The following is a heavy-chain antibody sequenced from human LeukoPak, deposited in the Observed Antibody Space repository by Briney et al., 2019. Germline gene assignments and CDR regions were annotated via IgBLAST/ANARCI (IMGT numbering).Heavy chain of an antibody. CDR1: GFTFSDYA. J-gene: IGHJ4*02. D-gene: IGHD1-26*01. V-gene: IGHV3-23*01. Sequence: LPGGSLRLSCAASGFTFSDYALGWVRQAPGKGLEWVSAISGSGGSTYYADSVKGRFTISRDNSKNTLYLQMNSLRAEDTAVYYCAKGGVGLSQGYSDYWGQGTLVTVSS. CDR3: AKGGVGLSQGYSDY. CDR2: ISGSGGST.